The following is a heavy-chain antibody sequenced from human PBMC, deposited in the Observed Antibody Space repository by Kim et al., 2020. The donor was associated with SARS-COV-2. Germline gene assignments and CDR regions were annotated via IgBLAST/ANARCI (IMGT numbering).Heavy chain of an antibody. CDR2: ISAYNGNT. CDR1: GYTFTSYG. CDR3: ARDRHIVVVTASPLDY. V-gene: IGHV1-18*01. D-gene: IGHD2-21*02. Sequence: ASVKVSCKASGYTFTSYGISWVRQAPGQGLEWMGWISAYNGNTNYAQKLQGRVTMTTDTSTSTAYMELRSLRSDDTAVYYCARDRHIVVVTASPLDYWGQGTLVTVSS. J-gene: IGHJ4*02.